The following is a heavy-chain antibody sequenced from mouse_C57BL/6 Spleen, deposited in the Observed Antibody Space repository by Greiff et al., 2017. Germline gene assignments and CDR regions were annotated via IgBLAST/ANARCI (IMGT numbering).Heavy chain of an antibody. Sequence: QVQLQQPGAELVMPGASVKLSCKASGYTFTSYWMHWVKQRPGQGLEWIGEIDPSDSYTNYNQKFKGKSTFTVDKSSSTAYMQLSSLTSEDSAVYYCARSEDYGSSRYFDVWGTGTTVTVSS. CDR3: ARSEDYGSSRYFDV. CDR2: IDPSDSYT. CDR1: GYTFTSYW. J-gene: IGHJ1*03. D-gene: IGHD1-1*01. V-gene: IGHV1-69*01.